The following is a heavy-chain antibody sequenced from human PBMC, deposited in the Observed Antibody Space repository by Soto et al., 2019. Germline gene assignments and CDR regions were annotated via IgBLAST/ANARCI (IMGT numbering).Heavy chain of an antibody. CDR2: IYYSGST. CDR1: GGSIISGDYY. V-gene: IGHV4-30-4*01. J-gene: IGHJ4*02. CDR3: PRQRIFGVVPYYLDY. Sequence: SETLSLTGTVSGGSIISGDYYWMWIRQPPGKGLEWIGYIYYSGSTYYNPSLKSRVTISVDTCKNQFSLKLSSVTAAATAAYDCPRQRIFGVVPYYLDYWGQGTLVTVSS. D-gene: IGHD3-3*01.